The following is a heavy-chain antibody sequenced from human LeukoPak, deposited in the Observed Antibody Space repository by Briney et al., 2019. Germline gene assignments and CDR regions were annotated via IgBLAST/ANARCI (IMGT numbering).Heavy chain of an antibody. V-gene: IGHV3-33*06. J-gene: IGHJ3*02. CDR1: GFTFSTYG. CDR3: VKERGPFDAFDI. Sequence: PGRSLRLSCAATGFTFSTYGMHWVRQAPGKGLEWVAVIWSDGNNKFYADSVKGRLTFSRDNSRNTLSLQMNSLRAEDTAVYYCVKERGPFDAFDIWGQGTMVTVSS. CDR2: IWSDGNNK.